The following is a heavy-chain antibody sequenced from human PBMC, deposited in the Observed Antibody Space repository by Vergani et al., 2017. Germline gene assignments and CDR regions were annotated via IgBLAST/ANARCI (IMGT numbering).Heavy chain of an antibody. V-gene: IGHV3-48*03. CDR3: AREVYREQLVKSYYGMDV. Sequence: EVQLVESGGGLVQPGGSLRLSCAASGFTFSSYEMNWVRQAPGKGLEWVSYISSSGRTIYYADSVKGRFTISRENAKNSLYLQMNSLRAEDTAVYYCAREVYREQLVKSYYGMDVWGQGTTVTVSS. CDR2: ISSSGRTI. CDR1: GFTFSSYE. J-gene: IGHJ6*02. D-gene: IGHD6-13*01.